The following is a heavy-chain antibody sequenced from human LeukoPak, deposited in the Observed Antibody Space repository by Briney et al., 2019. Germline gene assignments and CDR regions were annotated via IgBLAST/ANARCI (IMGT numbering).Heavy chain of an antibody. D-gene: IGHD3-22*01. V-gene: IGHV3-21*01. CDR3: ARGIGASSGYYLPRPFDY. J-gene: IGHJ4*02. CDR1: GFTFSSYS. CDR2: ISSSSSYI. Sequence: PGGSLRLSCAASGFTFSSYSMNWVRQAPGKGLEWVSSISSSSSYIYYADSVKGRFTISRDNAENSLYLQMNSLRAEDTAVYYCARGIGASSGYYLPRPFDYWGQGTLVTVSS.